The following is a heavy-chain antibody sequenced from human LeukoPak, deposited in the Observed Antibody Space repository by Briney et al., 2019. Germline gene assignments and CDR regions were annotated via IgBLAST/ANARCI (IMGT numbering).Heavy chain of an antibody. CDR3: AADPSYSSGYRYYFDY. Sequence: SVKVSCKTSGFTFISSAVQWVRQACGQRLEWIGWIVVGSGNTNYAQKFQERVTITRDMSTSTAYMELSSLRSEDTAVYYCAADPSYSSGYRYYFDYWGQGTLVTVSS. D-gene: IGHD3-22*01. CDR1: GFTFISSA. CDR2: IVVGSGNT. V-gene: IGHV1-58*01. J-gene: IGHJ4*02.